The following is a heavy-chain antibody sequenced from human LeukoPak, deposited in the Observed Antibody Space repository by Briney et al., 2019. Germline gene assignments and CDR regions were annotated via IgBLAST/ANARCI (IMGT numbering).Heavy chain of an antibody. CDR2: IRYDGSDK. J-gene: IGHJ4*02. D-gene: IGHD3-10*01. CDR1: GFTFSSYG. Sequence: PGGSLRLSCAASGFTFSSYGMHWVRQAPGKGLEWVAFIRYDGSDKYYADSVKGRFTISRDNSKNTLYLQMNSLTTEDTAVYYCVKEFGPANYYWGQGTLVTVSS. CDR3: VKEFGPANYY. V-gene: IGHV3-30*02.